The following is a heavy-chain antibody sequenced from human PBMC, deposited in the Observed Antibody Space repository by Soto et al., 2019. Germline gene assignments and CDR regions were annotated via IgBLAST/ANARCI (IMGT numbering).Heavy chain of an antibody. CDR3: ARDIAATGTRWFDP. CDR1: GYTFTSYG. V-gene: IGHV1-18*04. Sequence: QVQLVQSGAEVKKPGASVKVSCKASGYTFTSYGISWVRQAPGQGLEWMGWISADNGNTNYAQKVQGRVTMTTDTTASTAYMELRSLRSDDTAVYYCARDIAATGTRWFDPWGQGTLVTVSS. CDR2: ISADNGNT. J-gene: IGHJ5*02. D-gene: IGHD6-13*01.